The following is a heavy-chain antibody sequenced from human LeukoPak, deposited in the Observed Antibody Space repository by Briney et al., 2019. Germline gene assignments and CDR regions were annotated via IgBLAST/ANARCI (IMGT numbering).Heavy chain of an antibody. CDR3: ARGWYSGYDLVLYYYYGMDV. CDR1: GGSISSYY. D-gene: IGHD5-12*01. J-gene: IGHJ6*02. CDR2: IYYTGST. V-gene: IGHV4-59*08. Sequence: SETLSLTCTVSGGSISSYYWSWIRQPPGKGLEWIGYIYYTGSTYYNPSLKSRVTISVDTSKNQFSLKLSSVTAADTAVYYCARGWYSGYDLVLYYYYGMDVWGQGTTVTVSS.